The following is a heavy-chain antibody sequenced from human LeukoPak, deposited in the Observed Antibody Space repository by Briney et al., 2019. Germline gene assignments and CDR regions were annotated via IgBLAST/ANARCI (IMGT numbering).Heavy chain of an antibody. Sequence: ASVKVSCKASGFTFTTYFMHWVRQAPGQGLEWMGKINPSGDTTTYAQKFQGRITMTRDTSTSTVYMELSSLRSEDTAVYYCARGKRGYSYGYGIGSFDYWGQGTLVTVSS. CDR2: INPSGDTT. J-gene: IGHJ4*02. CDR3: ARGKRGYSYGYGIGSFDY. CDR1: GFTFTTYF. V-gene: IGHV1-46*01. D-gene: IGHD5-18*01.